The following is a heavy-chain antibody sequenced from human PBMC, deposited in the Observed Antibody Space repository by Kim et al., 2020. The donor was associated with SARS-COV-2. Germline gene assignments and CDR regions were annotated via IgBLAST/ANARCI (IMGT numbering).Heavy chain of an antibody. J-gene: IGHJ4*02. D-gene: IGHD5-12*01. CDR2: INSDGSST. CDR1: GFTFSSYW. Sequence: GGSLRLSCAASGFTFSSYWMHWVRQAPGKGLVWVSRINSDGSSTSYADSVKGRFTISRDNAKNTLYLQMNSLRAEDTAVYYCARDLGSGYDSKSFDIDYWGQGTLVTVSS. V-gene: IGHV3-74*01. CDR3: ARDLGSGYDSKSFDIDY.